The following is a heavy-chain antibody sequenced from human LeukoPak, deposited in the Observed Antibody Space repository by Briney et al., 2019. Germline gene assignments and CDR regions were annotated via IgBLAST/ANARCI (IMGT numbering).Heavy chain of an antibody. V-gene: IGHV1-69*04. CDR3: ARDSAARRWFDP. J-gene: IGHJ5*02. D-gene: IGHD6-6*01. Sequence: SVKVSCKASVGTFSSYTISWVRQAPGQGLERMGRIIPILGIANYAQKCQGRVTITADKSTSSAYMELSSLRSEDTAVYYCARDSAARRWFDPWGQGTLVTVSS. CDR1: VGTFSSYT. CDR2: IIPILGIA.